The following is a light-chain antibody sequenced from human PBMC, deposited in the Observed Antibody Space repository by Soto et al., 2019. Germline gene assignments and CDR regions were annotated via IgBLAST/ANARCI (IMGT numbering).Light chain of an antibody. CDR1: QSVGSY. V-gene: IGKV3-11*01. J-gene: IGKJ4*01. Sequence: EIVLTQSPATLSLSPGERATLSCRASQSVGSYLAWYQQKPGQAPRLLIYDASNRATGIPARFSGSGSGTEFTRTVSSLEPEDFAVYYCQQRSAWPALTFGGGTKVEMK. CDR3: QQRSAWPALT. CDR2: DAS.